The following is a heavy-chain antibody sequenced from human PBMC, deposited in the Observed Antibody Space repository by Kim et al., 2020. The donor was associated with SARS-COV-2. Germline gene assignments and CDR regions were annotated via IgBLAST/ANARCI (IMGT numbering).Heavy chain of an antibody. J-gene: IGHJ4*02. V-gene: IGHV3-21*01. Sequence: GGSLRLSCAASGFSFKNFTMNWVRQAPGKAPVWVSSLSSRGDYVYYADSVAGRFTISRDNAKNTAYLQMRSLCAEDTAIYYCVRYGHYDYDSYGFSSWGYWGQGTLVTVSS. CDR2: LSSRGDYV. CDR3: VRYGHYDYDSYGFSSWGY. CDR1: GFSFKNFT. D-gene: IGHD3-16*01.